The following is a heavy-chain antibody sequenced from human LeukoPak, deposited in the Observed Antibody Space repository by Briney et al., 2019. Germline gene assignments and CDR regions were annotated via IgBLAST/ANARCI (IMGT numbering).Heavy chain of an antibody. CDR2: IYYSGST. Sequence: PSETLSLTCTVSGGSISSYYWSWIRQPPGKGLEWIGYIYYSGSTNYNPSLKSRVTMSVDTSKNQFSLKLSSVTAADTAVYYCARDDGYCSSTSCFNYYYYYGMDVWGQGTTVTVSS. V-gene: IGHV4-59*12. D-gene: IGHD2-2*03. J-gene: IGHJ6*02. CDR1: GGSISSYY. CDR3: ARDDGYCSSTSCFNYYYYYGMDV.